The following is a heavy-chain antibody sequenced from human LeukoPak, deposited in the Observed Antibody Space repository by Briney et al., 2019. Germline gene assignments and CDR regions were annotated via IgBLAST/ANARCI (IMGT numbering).Heavy chain of an antibody. J-gene: IGHJ3*02. Sequence: GGSLRLSCAASGFTFSDYYMSWIRQAPGKGLEWVSYISSSGSTIYYADSVKGRFTISRDNAKNSLYLQMNSLRAEDTAVYYCARSAIVGATKGAFDIWGQGTMVTVSS. CDR1: GFTFSDYY. V-gene: IGHV3-11*04. D-gene: IGHD1-26*01. CDR2: ISSSGSTI. CDR3: ARSAIVGATKGAFDI.